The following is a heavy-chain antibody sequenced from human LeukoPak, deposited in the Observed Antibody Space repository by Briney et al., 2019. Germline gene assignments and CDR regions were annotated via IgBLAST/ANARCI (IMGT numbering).Heavy chain of an antibody. Sequence: SETLSLTCTVPGGSISSYYWSWIRQPPGKGLEWIGYIYYSGSTNYNPSLKSRVTISVDTSKNQFSLKLSSVTAADTAVYYCARHALQFDYWGQGTLVTVSS. CDR1: GGSISSYY. CDR3: ARHALQFDY. V-gene: IGHV4-59*08. J-gene: IGHJ4*02. CDR2: IYYSGST. D-gene: IGHD5-24*01.